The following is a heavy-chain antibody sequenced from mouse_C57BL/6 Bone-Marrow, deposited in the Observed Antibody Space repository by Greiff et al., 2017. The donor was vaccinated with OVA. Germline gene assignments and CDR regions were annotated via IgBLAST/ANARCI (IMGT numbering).Heavy chain of an antibody. CDR3: ARDGPFYGSSLDY. V-gene: IGHV3-5*01. Sequence: DVQLQESGPGLVKPSQTVFLTCTVTGISITTGNYRWSWIRQFPGNKLEWIGYIYYSGTITYNPSLTSRTTITRDTPKNQFFLEMNSLTAEDTATYYCARDGPFYGSSLDYWGQGTTLTVSS. D-gene: IGHD1-1*01. J-gene: IGHJ2*01. CDR1: GISITTGNYR. CDR2: IYYSGTI.